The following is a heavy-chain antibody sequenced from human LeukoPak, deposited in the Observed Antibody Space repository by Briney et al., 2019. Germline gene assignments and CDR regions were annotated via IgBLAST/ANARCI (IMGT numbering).Heavy chain of an antibody. V-gene: IGHV5-51*01. CDR3: ARRPAGPQHPFDY. CDR2: IYPGDSDT. CDR1: GYSFTSYW. J-gene: IGHJ4*02. Sequence: GESLKISFKGSGYSFTSYWIGWVRQMPGKGLGWMGIIYPGDSDTRYSPSFQGQVTTSADKAISTAYLRWSSLKASDTAMYYCARRPAGPQHPFDYWGQGTLVTVSS.